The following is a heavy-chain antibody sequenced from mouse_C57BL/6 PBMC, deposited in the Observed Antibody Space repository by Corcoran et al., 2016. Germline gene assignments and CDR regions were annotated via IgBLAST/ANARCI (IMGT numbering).Heavy chain of an antibody. CDR3: ARSGYIYAMDY. CDR1: GYTFTSYW. J-gene: IGHJ4*01. CDR2: IHPNSGST. Sequence: QVQLQQPGAELVKPGASVKLSCTASGYTFTSYWMHWVKQRPGQGLEWIGMIHPNSGSTNYNEKFKSKATLTVDKSSSTAYMQLSSLTSEDSAVYYCARSGYIYAMDYWGQGTSVTVSS. D-gene: IGHD1-3*01. V-gene: IGHV1-64*01.